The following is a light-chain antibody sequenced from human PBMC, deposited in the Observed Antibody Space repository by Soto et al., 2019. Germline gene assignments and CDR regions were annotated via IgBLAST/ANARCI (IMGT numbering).Light chain of an antibody. CDR2: EVS. CDR1: QSLLHITGETF. V-gene: IGKV2D-29*02. Sequence: DVVMTQTPLSLSVAPGQASSISCMSSQSLLHITGETFLFWYLQKPGQSPQLLIYEVSTRVSGVPDRFSGSGSGTDFTLEISRVETDDVGIYYCMQSTQLPPTFGQGTRLEI. CDR3: MQSTQLPPT. J-gene: IGKJ5*01.